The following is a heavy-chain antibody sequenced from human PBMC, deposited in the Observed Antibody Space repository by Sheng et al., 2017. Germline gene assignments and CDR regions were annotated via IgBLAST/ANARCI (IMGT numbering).Heavy chain of an antibody. D-gene: IGHD3-9*01. Sequence: QLQLQESGPGLVKALRRPVSLTLRLSLVAPSAVVVTTGAGSASPQGRGWSGLGVVYYSGSTYYNPSLKSRVTISVDTSKNQFSLKLSSVTAADTAVYYCARHTRGSGYFDWLFFDYWGPGNPGHRLL. CDR3: ARHTRGSGYFDWLFFDY. J-gene: IGHJ4*02. CDR2: VYYSGST. V-gene: IGHV4-39*01. CDR1: VAPSAVVVTT.